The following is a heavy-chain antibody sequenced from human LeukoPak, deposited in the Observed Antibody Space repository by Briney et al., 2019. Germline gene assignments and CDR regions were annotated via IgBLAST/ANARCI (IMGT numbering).Heavy chain of an antibody. V-gene: IGHV4-34*01. D-gene: IGHD3-9*01. J-gene: IGHJ3*02. Sequence: SETLSLTCAVYGGSFSGYYWSWIRQPPGKGLEWIEEINHSGSTNYNPSLKSRVTISVDTSKNQFSLKLSSVTAADTAVYYCARKKGPVLRYFDWLPGRAFDIWGQGTMVTVSS. CDR2: INHSGST. CDR1: GGSFSGYY. CDR3: ARKKGPVLRYFDWLPGRAFDI.